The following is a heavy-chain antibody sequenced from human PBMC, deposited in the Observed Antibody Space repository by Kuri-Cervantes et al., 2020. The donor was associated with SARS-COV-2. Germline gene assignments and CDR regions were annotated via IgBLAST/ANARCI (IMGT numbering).Heavy chain of an antibody. J-gene: IGHJ4*02. CDR2: INPNSGGT. D-gene: IGHD2-21*01. CDR1: GHTFTGYY. CDR3: YCAPKEGFDS. Sequence: ASVKVSCKASGHTFTGYYMHWVRQAPGQGLEWMGWINPNSGGTNYAQKFQGRVTMTRDTSTSTVYLELSSLTSEDTAIYYCYCAPKEGFDSWGQGTLVTVSS. V-gene: IGHV1-2*02.